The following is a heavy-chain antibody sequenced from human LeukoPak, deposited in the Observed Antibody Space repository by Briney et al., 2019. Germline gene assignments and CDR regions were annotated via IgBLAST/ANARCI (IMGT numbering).Heavy chain of an antibody. CDR3: ARAGYYDFWSGYQSGY. Sequence: GGSLRLPCAASGFTFSSYWMSWVRQAPGKGLEWVANIKQDGSEKYYVDSVKGRFTISRDNAKNSLYLQMNSLRAEDTAVYYCARAGYYDFWSGYQSGYWGQGTLVTVSS. J-gene: IGHJ4*02. CDR1: GFTFSSYW. V-gene: IGHV3-7*01. CDR2: IKQDGSEK. D-gene: IGHD3-3*01.